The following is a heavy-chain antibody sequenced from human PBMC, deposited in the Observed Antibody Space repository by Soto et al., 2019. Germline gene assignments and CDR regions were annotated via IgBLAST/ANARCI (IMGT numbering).Heavy chain of an antibody. V-gene: IGHV3-23*01. CDR2: ISGSGGST. CDR1: GFTFSSYA. D-gene: IGHD3-3*01. J-gene: IGHJ4*02. CDR3: AKNPERGYDFWSGYYTYFDY. Sequence: GGSLRLSCAASGFTFSSYAMSWVRQASGKGLEWVSAISGSGGSTYYADSVKGRFTISRDNSKNTLYLQMNSLRAEDTAVYYCAKNPERGYDFWSGYYTYFDYWGQGTLVTVSS.